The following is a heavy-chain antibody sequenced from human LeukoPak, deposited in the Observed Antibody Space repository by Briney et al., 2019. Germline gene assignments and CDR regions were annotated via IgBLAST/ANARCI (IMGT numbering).Heavy chain of an antibody. Sequence: GESLKISCKGSGYSLTNYHIAWVRQMPGKGLEWMGIIYPDDSDTRYSPSFQGQVTISADKSISTAYLQWSSLQASDTAMYYCARAGAQLGDYWGQGTLVTVSS. J-gene: IGHJ4*02. CDR1: GYSLTNYH. CDR2: IYPDDSDT. D-gene: IGHD6-13*01. CDR3: ARAGAQLGDY. V-gene: IGHV5-51*01.